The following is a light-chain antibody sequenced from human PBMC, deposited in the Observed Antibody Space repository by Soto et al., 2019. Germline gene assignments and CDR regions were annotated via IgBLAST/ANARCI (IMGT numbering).Light chain of an antibody. CDR1: QSVSSN. J-gene: IGKJ1*01. CDR2: GAS. V-gene: IGKV3-15*01. Sequence: EILMTQSPATLSVSPGERATLSCRASQSVSSNLAWYQQKPGQAPRLLIYGASTRATGIPARFSGSGSGTEFTLTISSLQSEDFAVYYCQQYNSWPPTWTFGQGTKVDIK. CDR3: QQYNSWPPTWT.